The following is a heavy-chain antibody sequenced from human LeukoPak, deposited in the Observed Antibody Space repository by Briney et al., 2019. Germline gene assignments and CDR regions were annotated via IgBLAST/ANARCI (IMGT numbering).Heavy chain of an antibody. Sequence: ETLSLTCTVSGGSISSSSYYWGWIRQAPGKGLEWVSVMYRGGSTYYADSVQGRFTMSRDNSKNTLYLQMNSLRAEDTAVYYCARDGGAAAGYWGQGTLVTVSS. D-gene: IGHD6-13*01. CDR3: ARDGGAAAGY. J-gene: IGHJ4*02. CDR1: GGSISSSSYY. V-gene: IGHV3-66*01. CDR2: MYRGGST.